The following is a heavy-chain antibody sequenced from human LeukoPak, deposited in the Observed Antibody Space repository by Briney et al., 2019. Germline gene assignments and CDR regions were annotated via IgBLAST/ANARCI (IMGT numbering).Heavy chain of an antibody. CDR3: ARLTASVAFDI. J-gene: IGHJ3*02. CDR2: INHSGST. CDR1: GGSFSGYY. D-gene: IGHD5-18*01. Sequence: PSETLSLTCAVYGGSFSGYYWSWIRQPPGKGLEWIGEINHSGSTNYNPSLKSRVTISVDTSKNQFSLKLSSVTAADTAVYYCARLTASVAFDIWGQGTMVTVSS. V-gene: IGHV4-34*01.